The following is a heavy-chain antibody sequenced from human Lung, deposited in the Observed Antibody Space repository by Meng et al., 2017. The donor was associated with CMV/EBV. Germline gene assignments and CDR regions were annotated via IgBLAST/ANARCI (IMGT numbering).Heavy chain of an antibody. CDR3: ARGITVAPPSD. V-gene: IGHV3-30-3*01. J-gene: IGHJ4*02. D-gene: IGHD6-19*01. Sequence: SXKISCAASGFTFSRFAMHWVRQAPGKGLEWVAVISYDGSNKYYADSVKGRFTISRDISKTTLYLQMNSLRAEDTAVYHCARGITVAPPSDWGQGTLVTVSS. CDR2: ISYDGSNK. CDR1: GFTFSRFA.